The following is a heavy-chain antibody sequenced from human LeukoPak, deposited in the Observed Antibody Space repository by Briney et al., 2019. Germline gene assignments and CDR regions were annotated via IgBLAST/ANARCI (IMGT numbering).Heavy chain of an antibody. V-gene: IGHV3-64*01. J-gene: IGHJ6*03. Sequence: GGSLRLSCAASGFTFSNYAMHWVRQAPGKGLEYVSGIRSNGDSTYYANSVKGRFTLSRDNSKNTLYLQMDSLRTEDTAVYYCARMGGFCSGDTCYSPYSYYMDVRGKGTTVTVSS. CDR1: GFTFSNYA. D-gene: IGHD2-15*01. CDR2: IRSNGDST. CDR3: ARMGGFCSGDTCYSPYSYYMDV.